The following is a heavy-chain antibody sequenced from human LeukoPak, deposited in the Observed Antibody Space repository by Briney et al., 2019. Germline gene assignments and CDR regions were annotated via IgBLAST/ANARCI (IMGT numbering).Heavy chain of an antibody. CDR1: GGSISSSTYF. D-gene: IGHD5-18*01. CDR2: IYYTGKT. CDR3: ARDQGWIQLSGDAFDI. J-gene: IGHJ3*02. V-gene: IGHV4-39*07. Sequence: PSETLSLTCSVSGGSISSSTYFWGWIRQPPGKGLEWIGSIYYTGKTYYNPSLESRVTISIDTSKNQFSLKLNSVTAADTAVYYCARDQGWIQLSGDAFDIWGQGTMVTVSS.